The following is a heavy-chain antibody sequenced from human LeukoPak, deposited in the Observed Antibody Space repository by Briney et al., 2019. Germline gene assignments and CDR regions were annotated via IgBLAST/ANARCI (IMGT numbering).Heavy chain of an antibody. D-gene: IGHD1-14*01. V-gene: IGHV4-39*07. J-gene: IGHJ4*02. CDR3: AGSIPGTLEYIES. CDR1: GVSITTFDYY. Sequence: SETLSLTCAVSGVSITTFDYYWDWLRQPPGKGLEWIGSIYSSGNTYYNVSLKSRATVSRDTSKNQFSLRLTSVTAADTAVYYCAGSIPGTLEYIESWGQGILVTVSS. CDR2: IYSSGNT.